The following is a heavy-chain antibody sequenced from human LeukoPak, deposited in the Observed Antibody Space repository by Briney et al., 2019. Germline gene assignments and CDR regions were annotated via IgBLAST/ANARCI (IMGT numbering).Heavy chain of an antibody. CDR3: ARDLGGVSFDY. CDR2: IWYDGSNK. V-gene: IGHV3-33*01. J-gene: IGHJ4*02. CDR1: GFTFSSYG. D-gene: IGHD3-16*01. Sequence: GGSLRLSCAASGFTFSSYGMHWVRQAPGKGLEWVAVIWYDGSNKYYADSVKGRLTISRDNSKNTLYLQMNSLRAEDTAVYYCARDLGGVSFDYWGQGTLVTVSS.